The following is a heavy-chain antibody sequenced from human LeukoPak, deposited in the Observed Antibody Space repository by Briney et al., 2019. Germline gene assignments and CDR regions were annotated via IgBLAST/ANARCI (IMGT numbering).Heavy chain of an antibody. V-gene: IGHV1-2*02. D-gene: IGHD6-19*01. CDR2: INPNSGGT. Sequence: ASVKVSCKASRYTFTGYYMHWVRQAPGRGLEWMGWINPNSGGTNYAQKFQGRVTMTRDTSISTAYMELSRLRSDDTAVYYCARDLRYSSGWSASGMDVWGKGTTVTISS. CDR1: RYTFTGYY. J-gene: IGHJ6*03. CDR3: ARDLRYSSGWSASGMDV.